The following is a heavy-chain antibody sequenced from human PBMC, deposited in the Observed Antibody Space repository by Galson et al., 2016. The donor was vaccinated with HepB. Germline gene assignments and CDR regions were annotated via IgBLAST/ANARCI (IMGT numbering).Heavy chain of an antibody. V-gene: IGHV4-34*01. CDR3: ARADRPHWYFDL. D-gene: IGHD6-6*01. Sequence: SETLSLTCAVHGGTFSGYFWGWIRKPPGKGLEWIGEINHSGTTNSNPSLKSRVTSSVDTSKNQFSLKLNSVTAADTAVYYCARADRPHWYFDLWGRGTLVTVSS. CDR2: INHSGTT. J-gene: IGHJ2*01. CDR1: GGTFSGYF.